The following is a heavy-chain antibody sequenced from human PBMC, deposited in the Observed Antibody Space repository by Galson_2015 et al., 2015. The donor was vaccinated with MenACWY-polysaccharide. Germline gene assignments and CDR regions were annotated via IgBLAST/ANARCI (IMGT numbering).Heavy chain of an antibody. CDR3: ARGGTTGATYRLDY. Sequence: SVKVSCKASGGTFSSYAISWVRQAPGQGLEWMGRIIPIFGTANYAQKFQGRVTSTADESTSTAYMELSSLRSEDTAVYYCARGGTTGATYRLDYWGQGTLVTVSS. D-gene: IGHD1-1*01. V-gene: IGHV1-69*13. J-gene: IGHJ4*02. CDR2: IIPIFGTA. CDR1: GGTFSSYA.